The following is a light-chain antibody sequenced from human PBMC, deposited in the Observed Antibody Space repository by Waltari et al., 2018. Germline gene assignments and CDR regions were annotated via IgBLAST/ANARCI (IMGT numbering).Light chain of an antibody. J-gene: IGKJ1*01. V-gene: IGKV3-20*01. Sequence: EIVLTQSPGTLSLSPGERATLSCRASQSVSSTYLAWYQQKPGQAPRLLIYAASNRATDIPDRFSDSGSVTDFTLTIIRLEPEDFAVYYCQQYGTSPTWTFGQGTKVEIK. CDR1: QSVSSTY. CDR2: AAS. CDR3: QQYGTSPTWT.